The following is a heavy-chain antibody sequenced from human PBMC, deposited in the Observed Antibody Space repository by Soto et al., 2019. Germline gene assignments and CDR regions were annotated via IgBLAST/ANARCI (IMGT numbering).Heavy chain of an antibody. J-gene: IGHJ3*02. CDR3: ATGYSSGWYSSGYDAFDI. V-gene: IGHV4-59*01. CDR2: IYYSGST. CDR1: GGSISSYY. D-gene: IGHD6-19*01. Sequence: QVQLQESGPGLVKPSETLSLTCTVSGGSISSYYWSWIRQPPGKGLEWIGYIYYSGSTNYNPSLKSRVTISVDTSKNQFSLKLSSVTAADTAVYYCATGYSSGWYSSGYDAFDIWGQGTMVTVSS.